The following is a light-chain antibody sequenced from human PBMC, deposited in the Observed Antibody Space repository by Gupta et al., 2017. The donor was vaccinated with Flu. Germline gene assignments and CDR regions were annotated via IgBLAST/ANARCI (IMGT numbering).Light chain of an antibody. V-gene: IGKV1-12*01. CDR3: QQTDSFPFS. Sequence: DIQMTQSPSSVSASVGDRVTITCRASEGISTWLAWYQQKPGKAPKLLIFSSSTLQSGVPSRFSGNASGTDFTLSNNNLQSEDCATYYCQQTDSFPFSFGQGTKVEI. CDR1: EGISTW. J-gene: IGKJ2*03. CDR2: SSS.